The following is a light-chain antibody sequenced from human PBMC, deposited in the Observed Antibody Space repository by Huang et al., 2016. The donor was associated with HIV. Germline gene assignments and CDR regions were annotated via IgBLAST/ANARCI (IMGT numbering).Light chain of an antibody. CDR2: DAS. J-gene: IGKJ4*01. CDR3: QQRSNWPLLT. Sequence: EIVLTQSPATLSLSPGETATLSCRASQSVFSYLAWYQHKPGQAPRRLIYDASNRATGIPARFSGSGSGTDFTLTISSLQPEDFAVYYCQQRSNWPLLTFGGGTRVEI. V-gene: IGKV3-11*01. CDR1: QSVFSY.